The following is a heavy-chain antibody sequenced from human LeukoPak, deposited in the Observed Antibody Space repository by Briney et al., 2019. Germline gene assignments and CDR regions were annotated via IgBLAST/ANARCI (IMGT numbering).Heavy chain of an antibody. CDR2: ISSDGNST. Sequence: GGSLRLSCAVSGFTFSSGYMHWVRQPPGKGPVWVSRISSDGNSTIYADSVKGRFTISRDDARNTLYLQMNSLRDVDTAVYYCARYTGGGVYWGQGTLVTVSS. CDR3: ARYTGGGVY. D-gene: IGHD2-2*02. CDR1: GFTFSSGY. V-gene: IGHV3-74*01. J-gene: IGHJ4*02.